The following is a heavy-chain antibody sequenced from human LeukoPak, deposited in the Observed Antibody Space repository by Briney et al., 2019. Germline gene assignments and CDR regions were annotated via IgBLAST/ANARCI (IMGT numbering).Heavy chain of an antibody. CDR1: GFTFSSFG. J-gene: IGHJ6*02. CDR2: IWYDGSNK. V-gene: IGHV3-33*01. D-gene: IGHD6-19*01. CDR3: ARDRQWLVRFLYYYGMDV. Sequence: GGSLRLSCAASGFTFSSFGMHWVRQAPGKGLEWVAVIWYDGSNKYYADSVKGRFTISRDNSKNTLYLQMNSLRAEDTAVYYYARDRQWLVRFLYYYGMDVWGQGTTVTVSS.